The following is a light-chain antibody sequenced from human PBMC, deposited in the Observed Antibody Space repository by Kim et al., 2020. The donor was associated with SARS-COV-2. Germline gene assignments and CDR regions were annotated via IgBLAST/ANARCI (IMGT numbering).Light chain of an antibody. V-gene: IGKV3-20*01. CDR2: DAS. Sequence: LCGGERVTLSCRASQSVSNSYLAWHQQKPGQAPRLLIYDASSRATGIPDRFSGSGSGTDFTLTISRLEPEDFAVYYCQQYGDSPYTFGQGTKLEI. CDR1: QSVSNSY. CDR3: QQYGDSPYT. J-gene: IGKJ2*01.